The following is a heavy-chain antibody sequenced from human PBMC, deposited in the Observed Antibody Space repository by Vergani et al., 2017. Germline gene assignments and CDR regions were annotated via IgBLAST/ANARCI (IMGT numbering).Heavy chain of an antibody. CDR1: GGTFSSYA. D-gene: IGHD5-24*01. Sequence: QVQLVQSGAEVKKPGSSVKVSCKASGGTFSSYAISWVRQAPGQGLEWMGGIIPIFGTANYAQKFQGRVTITADKSTSTAYMELSSLRSEDTAVYYCARDLKGRDGYNHGYDYWGKGTLVTVSS. J-gene: IGHJ4*02. V-gene: IGHV1-69*06. CDR2: IIPIFGTA. CDR3: ARDLKGRDGYNHGYDY.